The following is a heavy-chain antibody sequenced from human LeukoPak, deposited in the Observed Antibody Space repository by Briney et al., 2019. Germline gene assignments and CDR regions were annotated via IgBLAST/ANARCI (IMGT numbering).Heavy chain of an antibody. CDR2: IWYDGSNK. J-gene: IGHJ5*02. CDR1: GFTFSSYG. V-gene: IGHV3-33*01. CDR3: ARDLTGTTWFDP. Sequence: GRSLRLSCAASGFTFSSYGMHWVRQAPGKGLEWVAVIWYDGSNKYYADSVKGRFTISRDNSKNTLYLQMNSLRAEDTAVYYCARDLTGTTWFDPWGQGTLVTVSS. D-gene: IGHD1-7*01.